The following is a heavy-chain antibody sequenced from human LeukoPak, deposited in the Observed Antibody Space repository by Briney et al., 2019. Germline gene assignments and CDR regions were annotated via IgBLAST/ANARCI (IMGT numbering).Heavy chain of an antibody. Sequence: SETLSLTCTVSGYSISSGYYWGWIRQPPGKGLEWIGSIYHSGSTYYNPSLKSRVTISVDTSKNQFSLKLSSVTAADTAVYYCARDLRYYGSGSSYGMDVWGQGTTVTVSS. CDR2: IYHSGST. V-gene: IGHV4-38-2*02. J-gene: IGHJ6*02. CDR3: ARDLRYYGSGSSYGMDV. CDR1: GYSISSGYY. D-gene: IGHD3-10*01.